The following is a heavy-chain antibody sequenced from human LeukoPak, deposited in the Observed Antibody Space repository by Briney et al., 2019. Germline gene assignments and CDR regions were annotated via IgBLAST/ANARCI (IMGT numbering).Heavy chain of an antibody. CDR1: GFTFSSYG. J-gene: IGHJ4*02. Sequence: GGSLRLSCAASGFTFSSYGMHWVRQAPGKGLEWVAVIWYDGSNKYYADSVKGRFTISRDNSKNTLYLQMNSLRAEDTAVYYCARDRATYYDILTGYPEIDYWGQGTLVTVSS. D-gene: IGHD3-9*01. V-gene: IGHV3-33*01. CDR3: ARDRATYYDILTGYPEIDY. CDR2: IWYDGSNK.